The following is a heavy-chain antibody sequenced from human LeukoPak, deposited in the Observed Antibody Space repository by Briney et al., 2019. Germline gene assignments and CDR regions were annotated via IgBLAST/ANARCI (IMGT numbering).Heavy chain of an antibody. CDR3: ARDLSLVDFWSGYYRPFYGMDV. V-gene: IGHV3-33*01. CDR1: GFTFSSYG. J-gene: IGHJ6*02. D-gene: IGHD3-3*01. Sequence: PGRSLRLSCAASGFTFSSYGMPWVRQAPGKGLEWVAVIWYDGSNKYYADSVKGRFTISRDNSKNTLYLQMNSLRAEDTAVYYCARDLSLVDFWSGYYRPFYGMDVWGQGTTVTVSS. CDR2: IWYDGSNK.